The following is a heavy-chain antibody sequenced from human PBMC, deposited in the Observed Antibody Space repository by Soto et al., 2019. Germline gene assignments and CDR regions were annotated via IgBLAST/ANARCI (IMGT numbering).Heavy chain of an antibody. Sequence: QAQLQESGPGPVKPSETLSLTCTVSGGSVSGGTHYWSWIRQPPGKGLEWIGYIYNSGSTNYNPSLKSPVTISVDTSKNEFSLKLSSVTAEDTAVYYCARGYRTSWYWFDLWGRGTLVTVSS. CDR3: ARGYRTSWYWFDL. D-gene: IGHD6-13*01. CDR1: GGSVSGGTHY. CDR2: IYNSGST. V-gene: IGHV4-61*01. J-gene: IGHJ2*01.